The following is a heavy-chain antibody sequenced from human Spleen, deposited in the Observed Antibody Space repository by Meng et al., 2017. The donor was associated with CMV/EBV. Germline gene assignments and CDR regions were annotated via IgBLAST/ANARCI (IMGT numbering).Heavy chain of an antibody. J-gene: IGHJ4*02. CDR3: ARDNNWGPDY. CDR2: IHPHRGDT. Sequence: ASVKVSCKASGYTFTGYYIHWVRQAPGQGPEWMGWIHPHRGDTNYAQQFQGRVTLTRDTSINTGYMELTRLTSDDTAVYYCARDNNWGPDYWGQGTLVTVSS. CDR1: GYTFTGYY. D-gene: IGHD7-27*01. V-gene: IGHV1-2*02.